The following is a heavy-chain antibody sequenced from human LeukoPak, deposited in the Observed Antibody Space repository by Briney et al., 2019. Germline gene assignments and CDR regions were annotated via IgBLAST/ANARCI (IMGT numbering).Heavy chain of an antibody. CDR2: INAGNGDT. D-gene: IGHD6-19*01. Sequence: ASVKVSCKASGYTFTNYAMHWVRQAPGQRLEWMGWINAGNGDTEYSQNFQGRVTITRDTSASTAYMGLSSLRSEDTSVYYCATISRGIAVDHDAFDVWGQGTMVTVSS. CDR3: ATISRGIAVDHDAFDV. V-gene: IGHV1-3*01. CDR1: GYTFTNYA. J-gene: IGHJ3*01.